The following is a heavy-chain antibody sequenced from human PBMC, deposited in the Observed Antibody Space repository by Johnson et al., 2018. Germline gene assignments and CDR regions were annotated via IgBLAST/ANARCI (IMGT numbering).Heavy chain of an antibody. D-gene: IGHD3-10*02. CDR3: AKEMFHAFDI. CDR2: ISWNSGSI. CDR1: GFTFDDYA. J-gene: IGHJ3*02. Sequence: VQLVESGGGLVQPGRSLRLSCAASGFTFDDYAMHWVRQAPGKGLEWGSGISWNSGSIGYADSVKGRFTISRDNAKNSLYLQMNSLRAEDTALYYCAKEMFHAFDIWGQGTMVTVSS. V-gene: IGHV3-9*01.